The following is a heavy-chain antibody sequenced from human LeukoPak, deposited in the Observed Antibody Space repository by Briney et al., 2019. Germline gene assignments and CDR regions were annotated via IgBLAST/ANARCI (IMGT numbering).Heavy chain of an antibody. D-gene: IGHD3-3*01. Sequence: GGSLRLSCAGSGFNLSDFYMSWIRQAPGKGLEWVAYISSSGSSIYYTDSVRGRFTISRDNAKNSLFLQMNSLRPEDTAVYYCARGKRRFWFDPWGQGTLVTVSS. J-gene: IGHJ5*02. CDR3: ARGKRRFWFDP. CDR2: ISSSGSSI. V-gene: IGHV3-11*01. CDR1: GFNLSDFY.